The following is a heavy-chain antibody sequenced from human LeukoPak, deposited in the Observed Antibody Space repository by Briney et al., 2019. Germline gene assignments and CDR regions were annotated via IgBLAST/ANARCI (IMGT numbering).Heavy chain of an antibody. J-gene: IGHJ4*02. CDR3: ARGRAMYYYDSSGYSDY. V-gene: IGHV1-18*01. Sequence: ASVKVSCKASGYTFTSYCISWVRQAPGQGLEWMGWISAYNGNTNYAQKLQGRVTMTTDTSTSTAYMELRSLRSDDTAVYYCARGRAMYYYDSSGYSDYWGQGTLVTVSS. CDR1: GYTFTSYC. D-gene: IGHD3-22*01. CDR2: ISAYNGNT.